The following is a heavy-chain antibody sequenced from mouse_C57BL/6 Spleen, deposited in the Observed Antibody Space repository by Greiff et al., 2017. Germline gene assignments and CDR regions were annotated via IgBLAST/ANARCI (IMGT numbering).Heavy chain of an antibody. CDR2: IWTGGGT. CDR1: GFSLTSYA. CDR3: ARNPNTHYYGEFDY. Sequence: QVQLKQSGPGLVAPSQSLSITCTVSGFSLTSYAISWVRQPPGKGLEWLGVIWTGGGTNYNSAPKSRLSISKDNSKSQVFLKMNRLQTEDTARYYCARNPNTHYYGEFDYWGQGTLVTVSS. V-gene: IGHV2-9-1*01. J-gene: IGHJ3*01. D-gene: IGHD1-1*01.